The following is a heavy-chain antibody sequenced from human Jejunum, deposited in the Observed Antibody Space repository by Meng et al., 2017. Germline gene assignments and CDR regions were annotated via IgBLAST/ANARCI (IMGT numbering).Heavy chain of an antibody. CDR1: GGSINRVSYY. V-gene: IGHV4-61*02. D-gene: IGHD1-14*01. J-gene: IGHJ4*02. CDR3: ARAPEYNGRAYDS. Sequence: SETLSLTCTVSGGSINRVSYYWSWIRQPAGKGLEWIGRIFYTGSTNYNPSLKGRVTISVDTSKNQFSLELTSVTASDTAIYYCARAPEYNGRAYDSWGQGTLVTVSS. CDR2: IFYTGST.